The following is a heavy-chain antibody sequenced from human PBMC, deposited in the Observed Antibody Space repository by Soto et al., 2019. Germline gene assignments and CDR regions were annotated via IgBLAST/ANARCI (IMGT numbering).Heavy chain of an antibody. J-gene: IGHJ5*02. V-gene: IGHV1-8*01. Sequence: QVQLVQSGAEVKKPGASVKVSCKASGYTFTSYDINWVRQATGQGLEWMGWMNPNSGNTGYAQKVQGRVTMTRNTSISTAYMELSSLRSEDTAVYYCAREETYYYDSSGRRWFDPWGQGTLVIVSS. CDR1: GYTFTSYD. CDR3: AREETYYYDSSGRRWFDP. D-gene: IGHD3-22*01. CDR2: MNPNSGNT.